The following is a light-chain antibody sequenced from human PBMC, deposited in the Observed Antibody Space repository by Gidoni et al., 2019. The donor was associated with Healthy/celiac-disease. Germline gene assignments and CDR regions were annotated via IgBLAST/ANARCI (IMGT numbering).Light chain of an antibody. J-gene: IGKJ1*01. CDR2: WAS. V-gene: IGKV4-1*01. CDR3: QQYYSTPRT. Sequence: DIVMTQSPDSLAASLGERATINCKSSQSVLYSSNNKNYLAWYQQKPGQPPKLLIYWASTRESGVPDRFSGSGSGTDVTLTISSLQAEDVAGYYCQQYYSTPRTFGQGTKVEIK. CDR1: QSVLYSSNNKNY.